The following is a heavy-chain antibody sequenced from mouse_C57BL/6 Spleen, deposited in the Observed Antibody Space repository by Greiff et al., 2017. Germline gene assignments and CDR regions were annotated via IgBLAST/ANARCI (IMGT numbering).Heavy chain of an antibody. CDR2: IYPSDSES. J-gene: IGHJ4*01. V-gene: IGHV1-61*01. CDR3: ARYGYYGNYDYAMDY. D-gene: IGHD2-1*01. CDR1: GYTFTSYW. Sequence: QVQLKQPGAELVRPGSSVKLSCKASGYTFTSYWMDWVKQRPGQGLEWIGNIYPSDSESHYNQKFKDKATLTVDKSSSTAYMQLSSLTSEDSAVYYCARYGYYGNYDYAMDYWGQGTSVTVSS.